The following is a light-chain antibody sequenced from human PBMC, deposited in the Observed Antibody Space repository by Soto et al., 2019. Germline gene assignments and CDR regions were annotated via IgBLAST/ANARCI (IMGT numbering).Light chain of an antibody. Sequence: QSALTQPASVSGSPGQSITISCSGASSDVGDYNYVSWYQQHPGKAPQLMIYGVTNRPSGVSNRFSGSKSGNTASLTISGLQAEDEADYYCSSFSSGSTWLFGGGTQLTVL. J-gene: IGLJ3*02. CDR3: SSFSSGSTWL. V-gene: IGLV2-14*03. CDR2: GVT. CDR1: SSDVGDYNY.